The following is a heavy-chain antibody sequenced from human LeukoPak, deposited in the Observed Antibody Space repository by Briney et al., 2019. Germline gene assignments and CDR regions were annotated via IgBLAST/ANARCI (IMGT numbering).Heavy chain of an antibody. D-gene: IGHD2-2*01. Sequence: GGSLRLSCAASGFTFSSYWMSWVRQAPGKGLEWVANIKQDGSEKYYVDSVKGRFTISRDNAKNSLYLQMNSLRAEDTAVYYCARDAGYCSSTSCYDYFDYWGQGTLVTVSS. CDR1: GFTFSSYW. CDR2: IKQDGSEK. CDR3: ARDAGYCSSTSCYDYFDY. V-gene: IGHV3-7*01. J-gene: IGHJ4*02.